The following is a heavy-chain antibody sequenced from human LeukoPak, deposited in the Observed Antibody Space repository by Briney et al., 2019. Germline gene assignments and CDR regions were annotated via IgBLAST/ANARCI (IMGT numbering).Heavy chain of an antibody. CDR3: ARGRFQRANDY. J-gene: IGHJ4*02. D-gene: IGHD2-2*01. CDR2: INHSGST. CDR1: GGSFSGYY. Sequence: SETLSLTCAVYGGSFSGYYWSWIRQPPGKGLEWIGEINHSGSTNYNPSLKSRVTISVDTSKNQFSLKLSSVTAADTAVYYCARGRFQRANDYWGQGTLVTVSS. V-gene: IGHV4-34*01.